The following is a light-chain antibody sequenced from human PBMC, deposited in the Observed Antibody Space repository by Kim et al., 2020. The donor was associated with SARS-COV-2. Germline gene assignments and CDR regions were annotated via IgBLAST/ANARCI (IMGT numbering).Light chain of an antibody. J-gene: IGKJ1*01. CDR3: QHNDSVPCT. V-gene: IGKV1-33*01. CDR2: DAS. CDR1: QPISQF. Sequence: DIQLTQSPSSLSASVGDRVTITCQASQPISQFLNWYQQKPGNAPNVLIYDASSLHIGVPSRFSGSGSGTEFTFTISSLLPEDIATYFCQHNDSVPCTFAQGTQVEIK.